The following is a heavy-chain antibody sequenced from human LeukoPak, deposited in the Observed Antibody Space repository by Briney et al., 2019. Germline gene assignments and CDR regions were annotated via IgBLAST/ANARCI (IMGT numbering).Heavy chain of an antibody. Sequence: SETLSLTCAVYGGSFSGYYWSWIRQPPGKGLEWIGEINHSGSTNYNPSLKSRVTISVDTSKNQFSLKLSSVTAADTTVYYCARGVRSGHYWGHYYFDYWAQGTLVTVSS. CDR3: ARGVRSGHYWGHYYFDY. V-gene: IGHV4-34*01. J-gene: IGHJ4*02. CDR1: GGSFSGYY. D-gene: IGHD3-22*01. CDR2: INHSGST.